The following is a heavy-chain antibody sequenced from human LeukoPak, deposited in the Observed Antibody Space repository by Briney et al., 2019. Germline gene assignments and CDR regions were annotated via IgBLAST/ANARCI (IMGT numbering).Heavy chain of an antibody. D-gene: IGHD6-13*01. V-gene: IGHV4-4*09. CDR2: IYTSGST. CDR1: GGSISSYY. Sequence: SETLSLTCTVSGGSISSYYWSWIRQPLGKGLEWIGYIYTSGSTNYNPSLKSRVTISVDTSKNQFSLKLSSVTAADTAVYYCARHSSSWGYYYYYMDVWGKGTTVTVSS. CDR3: ARHSSSWGYYYYYMDV. J-gene: IGHJ6*03.